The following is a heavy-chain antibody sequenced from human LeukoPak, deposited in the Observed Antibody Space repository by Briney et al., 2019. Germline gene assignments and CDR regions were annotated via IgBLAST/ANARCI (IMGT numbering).Heavy chain of an antibody. CDR3: ARRIVVACGFDY. Sequence: GGSLRLSCVVSGFSFTNNWMSWVRQAPGKGLEWVASIKQDGSEKYYVDSVKGRFTISRDNARNSLYLQMNSLRAEDTAVYYCARRIVVACGFDYWGQGTLVTVSS. CDR1: GFSFTNNW. D-gene: IGHD6-19*01. CDR2: IKQDGSEK. J-gene: IGHJ4*02. V-gene: IGHV3-7*01.